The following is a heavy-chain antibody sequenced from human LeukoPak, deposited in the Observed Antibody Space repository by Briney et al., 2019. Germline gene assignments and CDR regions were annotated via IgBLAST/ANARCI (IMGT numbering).Heavy chain of an antibody. D-gene: IGHD1-26*01. Sequence: GASVKVSCKASGYTFTGYFMHWVRQAPGQGLEWMGWINPNSGDTNYAQKFQGRVTMTRDTSISTAYMELSGLKSDDTAVYYCASGPSLGVTHPYSDYWGQGTLVTVSS. J-gene: IGHJ4*02. CDR1: GYTFTGYF. CDR2: INPNSGDT. CDR3: ASGPSLGVTHPYSDY. V-gene: IGHV1-2*02.